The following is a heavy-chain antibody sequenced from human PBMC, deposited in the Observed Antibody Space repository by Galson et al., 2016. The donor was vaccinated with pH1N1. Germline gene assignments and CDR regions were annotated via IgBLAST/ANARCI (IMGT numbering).Heavy chain of an antibody. J-gene: IGHJ4*02. CDR2: TLYDGTNE. Sequence: SLRLSCAASGFTFTSYAMHWVRQAPGKGLEWVAVTLYDGTNEYYADAEKGRFTISRDKTKSTVYLQINSMGNDDTAVYYCARDSEYSGHEGFHWAQGTLVIVSS. CDR3: ARDSEYSGHEGFH. D-gene: IGHD5-12*01. V-gene: IGHV3-30-3*01. CDR1: GFTFTSYA.